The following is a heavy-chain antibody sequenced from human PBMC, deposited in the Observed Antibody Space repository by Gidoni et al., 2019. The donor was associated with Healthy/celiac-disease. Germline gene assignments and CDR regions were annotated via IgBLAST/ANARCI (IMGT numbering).Heavy chain of an antibody. CDR1: GFTLRSYP. Sequence: QVQLVESGGGVVQPGRSLRLSCAASGFTLRSYPMHWVRQAPGKGLEWVAVTSYDGSNKYYADSVKGRFTISRDNSKNTLYLQMNSLRGEDTAVYYCARDRYAETAYFDYWGQGTLVTVSS. CDR3: ARDRYAETAYFDY. V-gene: IGHV3-30*04. J-gene: IGHJ4*02. D-gene: IGHD1-1*01. CDR2: TSYDGSNK.